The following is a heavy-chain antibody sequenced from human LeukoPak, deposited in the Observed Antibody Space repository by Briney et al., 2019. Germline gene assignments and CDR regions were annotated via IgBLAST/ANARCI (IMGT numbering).Heavy chain of an antibody. Sequence: SETLSLTCTVSGGSISSYYWSWIRQPPGKGLEWIGYIYYSGSTNYNPSLKSRVTISVDTSKNQFSLKLSSVTAADTAVYYCARDYRWSGRAEMYNWFDPWGQGTLVTVSS. CDR2: IYYSGST. D-gene: IGHD3-3*01. V-gene: IGHV4-59*01. CDR3: ARDYRWSGRAEMYNWFDP. CDR1: GGSISSYY. J-gene: IGHJ5*02.